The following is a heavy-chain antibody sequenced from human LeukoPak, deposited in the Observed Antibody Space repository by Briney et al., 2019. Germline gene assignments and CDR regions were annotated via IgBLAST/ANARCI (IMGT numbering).Heavy chain of an antibody. V-gene: IGHV4-59*08. D-gene: IGHD6-19*01. CDR3: ARGLRIAVAGSPFPPDIDAFDI. Sequence: PSETLSLTCTVSGGSISSYYWSWIRQPPGKGLEWIGYIYYSGSTNYNPSLKSRVTISVDTSKNQFSLKLSSVTAADTAVYYCARGLRIAVAGSPFPPDIDAFDIWGQGTMVTVSS. J-gene: IGHJ3*02. CDR2: IYYSGST. CDR1: GGSISSYY.